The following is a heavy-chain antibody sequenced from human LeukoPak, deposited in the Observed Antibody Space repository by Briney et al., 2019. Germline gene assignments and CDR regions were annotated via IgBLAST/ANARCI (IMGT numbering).Heavy chain of an antibody. CDR2: IIPKFGIA. CDR3: ARGEGRYHDIRGGFDP. CDR1: GGTINNHG. J-gene: IGHJ5*02. V-gene: IGHV1-69*13. Sequence: ASVKVSCKASGGTINNHGMNWVRQAPGQGLEWMGMIIPKFGIAHYARKFQGRVTITADESTSTIYMEVSSLTPDDTAVYYCARGEGRYHDIRGGFDPWGQGTSVTVSS. D-gene: IGHD3-9*01.